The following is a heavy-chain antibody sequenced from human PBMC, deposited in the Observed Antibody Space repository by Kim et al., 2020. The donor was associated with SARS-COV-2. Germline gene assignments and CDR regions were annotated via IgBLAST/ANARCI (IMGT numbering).Heavy chain of an antibody. CDR1: GGSFSGYY. J-gene: IGHJ4*02. CDR3: ARGRGIAAAGKGFDY. CDR2: INHSGST. Sequence: SETLSLTCAVYGGSFSGYYWSWIRQPPGKGLEWIGEINHSGSTNYNPSLKSRVTISVDTSKNQFSLKLSSVTAADTAVYYCARGRGIAAAGKGFDYWGQG. D-gene: IGHD6-13*01. V-gene: IGHV4-34*01.